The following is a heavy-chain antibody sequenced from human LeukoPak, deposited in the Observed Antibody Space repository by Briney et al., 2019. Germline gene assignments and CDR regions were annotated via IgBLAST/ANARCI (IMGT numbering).Heavy chain of an antibody. CDR2: ISGSGGST. V-gene: IGHV3-23*01. CDR3: AKGGSSWLENYFDY. D-gene: IGHD6-13*01. J-gene: IGHJ4*02. Sequence: GGSLRLSCAASGFTFSGYAMSWVRQAPGKGLEWVSAISGSGGSTYYADSVKGRFTISRDNSKNTLYLQVNSLRAEDTAVYYCAKGGSSWLENYFDYWGQGTLVTVSS. CDR1: GFTFSGYA.